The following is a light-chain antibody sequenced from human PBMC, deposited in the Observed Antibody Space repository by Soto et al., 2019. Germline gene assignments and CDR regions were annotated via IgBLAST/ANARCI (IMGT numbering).Light chain of an antibody. J-gene: IGKJ1*01. CDR1: QGISSY. CDR2: AAS. V-gene: IGKV1-27*01. CDR3: QKYNSARWT. Sequence: DIELTQSPSSLSASVGDRVTITCRASQGISSYIVWFQQKPGRAPKLLIYAASTLHSGVPSRFSGSGSGTDFTLTISSLQPEDVATYYCQKYNSARWTFCQGTKVEIK.